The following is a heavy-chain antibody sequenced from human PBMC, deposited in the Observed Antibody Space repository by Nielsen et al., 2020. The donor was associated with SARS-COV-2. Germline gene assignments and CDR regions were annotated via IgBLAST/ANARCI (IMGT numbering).Heavy chain of an antibody. Sequence: GGSLRLSCAASGFTFSSYGMNWVRQAPGKGLEWVSYISSSSSTIYYADSVKGRFTISRDNAKNSLYLQMNSLRDEDTAVYYCARVECSGGSCYPSYYYYGMDVWGQGTTVTVSS. CDR1: GFTFSSYG. D-gene: IGHD2-15*01. CDR3: ARVECSGGSCYPSYYYYGMDV. V-gene: IGHV3-48*02. J-gene: IGHJ6*02. CDR2: ISSSSSTI.